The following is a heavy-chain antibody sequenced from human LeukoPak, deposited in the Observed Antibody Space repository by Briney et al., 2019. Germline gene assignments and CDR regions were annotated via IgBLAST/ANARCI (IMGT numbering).Heavy chain of an antibody. J-gene: IGHJ6*03. Sequence: GGSLRLSCAASGFTFSSYDMTWVRQTPGKGLEWVALISRSGGTTYYADSVKGRFTISRDNSKNTLYLQMNSLRAEDTAEYYYAKRGGTESFYYYYYMDVWGKGTTVTVSS. CDR2: ISRSGGTT. CDR3: AKRGGTESFYYYYYMDV. CDR1: GFTFSSYD. D-gene: IGHD2-15*01. V-gene: IGHV3-23*01.